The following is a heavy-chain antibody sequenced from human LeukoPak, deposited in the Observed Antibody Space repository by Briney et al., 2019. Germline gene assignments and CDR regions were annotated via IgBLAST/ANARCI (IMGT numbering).Heavy chain of an antibody. J-gene: IGHJ4*02. CDR3: ANGLGRGNTWYYFDC. V-gene: IGHV3-23*01. Sequence: GGSLRLSCAASGFTFSSYAMSWVRQAPGKGLEWVSSLSGSGGSPNYANSVKGRFTISRDNSKNTLYLQMNSLRAEDTAVYYCANGLGRGNTWYYFDCWGQGTLVTVSS. CDR2: LSGSGGSP. D-gene: IGHD6-13*01. CDR1: GFTFSSYA.